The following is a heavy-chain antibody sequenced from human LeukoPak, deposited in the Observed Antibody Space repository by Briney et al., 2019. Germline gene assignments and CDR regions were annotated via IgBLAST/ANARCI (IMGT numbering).Heavy chain of an antibody. CDR3: ARVGSSGLFDY. J-gene: IGHJ4*02. Sequence: RGSLRLSCAASGFTFSSYAMHWVRQAPGKGLEWVAVISYDGSNKYYADSVKGRFTISRDNSKNTLYLQTNSLRAEDTAVYYCARVGSSGLFDYWGQGTLVTVSS. V-gene: IGHV3-30-3*01. CDR2: ISYDGSNK. CDR1: GFTFSSYA. D-gene: IGHD6-6*01.